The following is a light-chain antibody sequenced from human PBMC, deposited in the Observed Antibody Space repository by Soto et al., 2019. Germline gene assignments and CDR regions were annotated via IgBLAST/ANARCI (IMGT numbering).Light chain of an antibody. V-gene: IGKV3D-15*01. Sequence: EIVMTQSPATLSVSPGERATLSCRASQSVSGNLAWYQQKPGQAPRLHLYGVSTRATGIPARFSGSGSGTEFTLTISSLQSEDFAVYYCQQYNNWPRTFGPGTKVDFK. CDR2: GVS. CDR3: QQYNNWPRT. J-gene: IGKJ3*01. CDR1: QSVSGN.